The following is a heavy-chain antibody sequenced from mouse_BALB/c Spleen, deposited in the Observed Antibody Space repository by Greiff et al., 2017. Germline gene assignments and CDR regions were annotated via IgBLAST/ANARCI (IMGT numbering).Heavy chain of an antibody. D-gene: IGHD1-1*01. CDR3: TRGYYGSSYYAMDY. J-gene: IGHJ4*01. Sequence: QVQLKQPGAELVKPGASVKMSCKASGYTFTSYWMHWVKQRPGQGLEWIGTIDPSDSYTSYNQKFKGKATLTVDTSSSTAYMQLSSLTSEDSAVYYCTRGYYGSSYYAMDYWGQGTSVTVSS. CDR2: IDPSDSYT. V-gene: IGHV1S127*01. CDR1: GYTFTSYW.